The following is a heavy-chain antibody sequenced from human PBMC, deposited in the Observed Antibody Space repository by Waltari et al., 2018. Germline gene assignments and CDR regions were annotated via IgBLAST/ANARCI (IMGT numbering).Heavy chain of an antibody. J-gene: IGHJ3*02. CDR2: IMTDGREE. CDR3: VRDQWFAFDI. CDR1: GFTLSNYW. D-gene: IGHD3-22*01. V-gene: IGHV3-7*01. Sequence: EVKLVESGGGLVQPGGYLRLSSAASGFTLSNYWVSWGRQAPGKGPEWVANIMTDGREEYYVDSVRGRFTISRDNAKNSLYLQMNSLRPEDTAVYYCVRDQWFAFDIWGQGTMVTVSS.